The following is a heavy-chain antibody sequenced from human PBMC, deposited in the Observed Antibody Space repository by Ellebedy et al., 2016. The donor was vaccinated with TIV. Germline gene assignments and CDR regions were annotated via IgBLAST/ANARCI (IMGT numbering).Heavy chain of an antibody. D-gene: IGHD5-12*01. CDR1: GYTFTSYY. J-gene: IGHJ6*02. V-gene: IGHV1-46*01. CDR2: INPSGGST. CDR3: AREARRGYYYYYYGMDV. Sequence: ASVKVSCXASGYTFTSYYMHWVRQAPGQGLEWMGIINPSGGSTSYAQKFQGRVTMTRDTSTSTVYMELSSLRSEDTAVYYCAREARRGYYYYYYGMDVWGQGTTVTVSS.